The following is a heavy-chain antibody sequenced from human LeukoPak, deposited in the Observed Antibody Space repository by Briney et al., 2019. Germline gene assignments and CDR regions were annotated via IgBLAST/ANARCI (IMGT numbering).Heavy chain of an antibody. CDR1: GGSISSYY. CDR3: ARSLRGPGLVRFSGRFDP. D-gene: IGHD6-19*01. CDR2: IYYSGST. V-gene: IGHV4-59*01. Sequence: SETLSLTCTVSGGSISSYYWSWIRQPPGKGLEWIGYIYYSGSTNYNPSLKSRVTISVDTSKNQFSLKLSSVTAADTAVYYCARSLRGPGLVRFSGRFDPWGQGTLVTVSS. J-gene: IGHJ5*02.